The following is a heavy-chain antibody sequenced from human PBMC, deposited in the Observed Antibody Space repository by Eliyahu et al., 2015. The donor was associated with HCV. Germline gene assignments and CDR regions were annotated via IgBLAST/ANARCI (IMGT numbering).Heavy chain of an antibody. Sequence: EVQLLESGGGLVQPGGSLRLSCAASGFTFSSYAMSWVRQAPGKGLEWVSAISGSGGSTCYADSVKGRFTISRDNSKNTLYLQMNSLRAEDTAVYYCATSVTTVRIFDYWGQGTLVTVSS. V-gene: IGHV3-23*01. CDR3: ATSVTTVRIFDY. D-gene: IGHD4-17*01. CDR1: GFTFSSYA. J-gene: IGHJ4*02. CDR2: ISGSGGST.